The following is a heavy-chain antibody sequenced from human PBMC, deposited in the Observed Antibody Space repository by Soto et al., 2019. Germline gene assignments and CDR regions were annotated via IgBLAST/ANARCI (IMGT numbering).Heavy chain of an antibody. V-gene: IGHV5-51*01. CDR1: GYDFTHYW. CDR2: VSPSDSDV. J-gene: IGHJ4*02. D-gene: IGHD3-16*01. Sequence: GESLNISFKGSGYDFTHYWIGWLRQMPGKGLEWLGNVSPSDSDVRYSPSFEGRVTISADNSINTAYLHLPNLKASDTDIYYCTKGATSPVDSWGQGTRVTVS. CDR3: TKGATSPVDS.